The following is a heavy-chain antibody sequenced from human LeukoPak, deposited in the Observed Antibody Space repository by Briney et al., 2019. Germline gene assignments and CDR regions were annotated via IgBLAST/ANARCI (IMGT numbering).Heavy chain of an antibody. D-gene: IGHD5-18*01. CDR1: GGSFSGYY. CDR3: ARGRNRGYSYGQRPYYFDY. V-gene: IGHV4-34*01. J-gene: IGHJ4*02. CDR2: INHSGST. Sequence: PSETLSLTCAVYGGSFSGYYWSWIRQPPGKGLEWIGEINHSGSTNYNPSLKSRVTISVDTSKNQFSLKLSSVTAADTAVYYCARGRNRGYSYGQRPYYFDYWGRGTLVTVSS.